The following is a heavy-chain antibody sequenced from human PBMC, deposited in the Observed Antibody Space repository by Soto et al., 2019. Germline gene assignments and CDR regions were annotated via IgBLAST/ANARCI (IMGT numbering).Heavy chain of an antibody. D-gene: IGHD6-13*01. J-gene: IGHJ4*02. Sequence: QVQLVESGGGLVKPGGSLRLSCAASRFKFSDYYMSWVRQAPGKGLEWISYIRSSGSDKNYADSVKGRFTVSRDNAKSSLFLQMNSLRAEDTAIYYCVRDRRRAAGCQPIDYWGQGTLVTVSS. V-gene: IGHV3-11*01. CDR1: RFKFSDYY. CDR3: VRDRRRAAGCQPIDY. CDR2: IRSSGSDK.